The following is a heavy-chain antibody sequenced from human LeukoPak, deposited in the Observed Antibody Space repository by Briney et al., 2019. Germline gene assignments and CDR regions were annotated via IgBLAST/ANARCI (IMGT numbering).Heavy chain of an antibody. D-gene: IGHD2-2*01. CDR3: ARDVQGAYCSSTSCYNWFDP. Sequence: SETLSLTCAVYGGSFSGYYWSWIRQPPGKGLEWIGEINHSGSTNYNPSLKSRVTISVDTSKNQFSLKLSSVTAADTAVYHCARDVQGAYCSSTSCYNWFDPWGQGTLVTVSS. CDR2: INHSGST. CDR1: GGSFSGYY. J-gene: IGHJ5*02. V-gene: IGHV4-34*01.